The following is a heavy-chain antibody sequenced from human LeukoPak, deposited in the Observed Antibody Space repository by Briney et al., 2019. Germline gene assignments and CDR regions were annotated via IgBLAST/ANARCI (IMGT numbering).Heavy chain of an antibody. D-gene: IGHD3-10*01. V-gene: IGHV4-39*01. Sequence: SETLSLTCTVSGDSISSSSYYWGWIRQPPGKGLEWIGSIYYSGSTYYNPSLKSRVTISVDTSKNQFSLKLSSVTAADTAVYYCARQFVALLWFGDPFLDYWGQGTLVTVSS. J-gene: IGHJ4*02. CDR3: ARQFVALLWFGDPFLDY. CDR2: IYYSGST. CDR1: GDSISSSSYY.